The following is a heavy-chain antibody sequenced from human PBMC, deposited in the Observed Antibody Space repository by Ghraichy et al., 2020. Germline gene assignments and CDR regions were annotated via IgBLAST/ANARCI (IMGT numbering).Heavy chain of an antibody. CDR3: AVDGTVVVPAVSSIDWFDP. V-gene: IGHV3-21*01. Sequence: GGSLRLSCAASGFTFSSYSMNWVRQAPGKGLEWVSSISSSSYIYYADSVKGRFTISRDNAKNSLYLQMNSLRAEDTAVYYCAVDGTVVVPAVSSIDWFDPWGQGTLVTVSS. CDR1: GFTFSSYS. J-gene: IGHJ5*02. D-gene: IGHD2-2*01. CDR2: ISSSSYI.